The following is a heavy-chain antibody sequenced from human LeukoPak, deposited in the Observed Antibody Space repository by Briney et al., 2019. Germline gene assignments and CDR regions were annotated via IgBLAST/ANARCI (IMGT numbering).Heavy chain of an antibody. V-gene: IGHV4-31*03. CDR1: GGSISSGGYY. Sequence: SQTPSLTCTVSGGSISSGGYYWSWIRQHPGKGLEWIGYIYYSGSTYYNPSLKSRVTISVDTSKNQFSLKLSSVTAADTAVYYCAREQPEWELNGWPFGYWGQGTLVTVSS. D-gene: IGHD1-26*01. J-gene: IGHJ4*02. CDR2: IYYSGST. CDR3: AREQPEWELNGWPFGY.